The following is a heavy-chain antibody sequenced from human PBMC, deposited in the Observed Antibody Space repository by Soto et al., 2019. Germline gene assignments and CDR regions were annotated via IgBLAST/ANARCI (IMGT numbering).Heavy chain of an antibody. CDR2: INPSIGTT. D-gene: IGHD1-26*01. Sequence: GASVKVSCKASGYTFTSQNMHWGRQAPGQGLEWMGVINPSIGTTTYAQKFQGRVTMTSDTSTSSVYMEVSSLRSEDTAVYYCISTLGARFDYWGQGTLVTVSS. J-gene: IGHJ4*02. CDR3: ISTLGARFDY. V-gene: IGHV1-46*03. CDR1: GYTFTSQN.